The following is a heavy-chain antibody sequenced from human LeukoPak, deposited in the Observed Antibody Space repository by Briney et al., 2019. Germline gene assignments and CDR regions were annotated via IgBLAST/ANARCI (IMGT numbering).Heavy chain of an antibody. J-gene: IGHJ4*02. V-gene: IGHV1-2*02. CDR1: GYTFTDYY. D-gene: IGHD2/OR15-2a*01. CDR2: VNPNSGGS. CDR3: ARPGYCNSYSCEGLDY. Sequence: ASVKVSCKVSGYTFTDYYIHWIRQAPGQGFEWMGWVNPNSGGSSFTQRFQGRVTMTTDTSISTAYMELSSLRSDDTAVYYCARPGYCNSYSCEGLDYWGQGTLVTVSS.